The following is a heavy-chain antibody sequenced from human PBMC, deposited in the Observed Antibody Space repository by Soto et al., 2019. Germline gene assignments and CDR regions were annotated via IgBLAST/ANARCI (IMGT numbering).Heavy chain of an antibody. CDR1: GYTFTSYA. J-gene: IGHJ4*02. CDR3: ARSPLLGIGFGY. Sequence: ASVKVSCKASGYTFTSYAMHWVRQAPGQRLEWMGWINAGNGNTKYSQKFQGRVTITRDTSASTAYMELSSLRSEDTAVYYCARSPLLGIGFGYWGQGTLVTVS. CDR2: INAGNGNT. D-gene: IGHD7-27*01. V-gene: IGHV1-3*01.